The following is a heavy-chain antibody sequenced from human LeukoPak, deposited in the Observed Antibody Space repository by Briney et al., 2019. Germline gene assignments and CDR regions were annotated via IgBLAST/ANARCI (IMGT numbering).Heavy chain of an antibody. Sequence: SETLSLTCTVSGDSISSSPYYWGWVRQPPGKGLEWIGYIYYSGSTNYNPSLKSRVTISVDTSKNQFSLKLSSVTAADTAVYYCARSQYGSGSYFRGYYYYMDVWGKGTTVTISS. D-gene: IGHD3-10*01. CDR2: IYYSGST. V-gene: IGHV4-61*05. J-gene: IGHJ6*03. CDR1: GDSISSSPYY. CDR3: ARSQYGSGSYFRGYYYYMDV.